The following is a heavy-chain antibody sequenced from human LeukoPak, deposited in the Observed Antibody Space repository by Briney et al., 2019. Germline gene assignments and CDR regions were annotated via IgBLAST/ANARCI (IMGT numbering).Heavy chain of an antibody. J-gene: IGHJ6*02. CDR1: GGSISSGGYY. CDR3: ASHRFENYYGLDV. CDR2: IYFSGST. Sequence: SQTLSPTCTVSGGSISSGGYYCSWIRQHPGKGLEWFGYIYFSGSTYYNPSLKSRVTISVDTSKNQFSLKLSSVTAADTAVYYCASHRFENYYGLDVWGQGTTVTVSS. V-gene: IGHV4-31*03. D-gene: IGHD3-9*01.